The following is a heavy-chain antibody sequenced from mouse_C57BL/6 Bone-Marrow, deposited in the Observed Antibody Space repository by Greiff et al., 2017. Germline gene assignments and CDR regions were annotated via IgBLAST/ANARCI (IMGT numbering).Heavy chain of an antibody. CDR1: GYTFTSYG. V-gene: IGHV1-81*01. CDR2: IYPRSGNT. Sequence: VKLQESGAELARPGASVKLSCKASGYTFTSYGISWVKQRTGQGLEWIGAIYPRSGNTYYNEKFKGKATLTADKSSSTAYMELRRLTSEDSAVYFCARGYGNYPYYFDYWGQGTTLTVSS. D-gene: IGHD2-1*01. J-gene: IGHJ2*01. CDR3: ARGYGNYPYYFDY.